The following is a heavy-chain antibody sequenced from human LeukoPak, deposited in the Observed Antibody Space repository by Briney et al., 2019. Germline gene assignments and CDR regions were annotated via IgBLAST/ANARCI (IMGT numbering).Heavy chain of an antibody. CDR1: GFTFSDHY. Sequence: GGSLRLSCAASGFTFSDHYMSWIRQAPGKGLEWVSYISTSGSTTSYADSVKGRFTISRDNAKNSLYLQMDSLRGEDTAVYYCARTARLFDFWGQGTLVTVSS. CDR3: ARTARLFDF. V-gene: IGHV3-11*04. J-gene: IGHJ4*02. D-gene: IGHD5-18*01. CDR2: ISTSGSTT.